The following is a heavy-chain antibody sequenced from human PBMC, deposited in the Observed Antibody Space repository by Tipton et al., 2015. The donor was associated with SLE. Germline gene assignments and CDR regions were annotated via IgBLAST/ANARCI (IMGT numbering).Heavy chain of an antibody. D-gene: IGHD5-12*01. CDR1: GGSISSYY. J-gene: IGHJ2*01. V-gene: IGHV4-4*07. CDR3: ARDDPSDYKYRPPHWYLDH. Sequence: TLSLTCTVSGGSISSYYWSWVRQPAGKGLEWIGRIYTSGSTNYNPSLRSRVSMSVDTSKNHFSLKLTSVTAADTAVYYCARDDPSDYKYRPPHWYLDHWGLGTLVTVSS. CDR2: IYTSGST.